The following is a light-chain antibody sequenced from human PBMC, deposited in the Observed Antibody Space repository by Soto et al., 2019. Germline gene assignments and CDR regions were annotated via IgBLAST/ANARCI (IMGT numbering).Light chain of an antibody. V-gene: IGLV2-11*01. J-gene: IGLJ2*01. CDR3: CSYAGSHSQVV. CDR1: SSDVGGYNY. CDR2: DVS. Sequence: QSALTQPRSVSGSPGQSVTISCTGTSSDVGGYNYVSWYQQHPGKAPKLMIYDVSKRPSGVPDRFSGSKSGNTASLTISGLQAEDEADYYCCSYAGSHSQVVFGGGTKLTVL.